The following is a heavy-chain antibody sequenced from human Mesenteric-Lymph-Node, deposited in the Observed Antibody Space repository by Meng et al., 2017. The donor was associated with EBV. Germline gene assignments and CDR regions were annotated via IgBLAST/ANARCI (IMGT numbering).Heavy chain of an antibody. Sequence: QVPLVGLGGGLVKAGGSLGLSCAASGFTFCDSYMNWIRQAPGKGLEWVSYITKSGTTIYYADSVKGRFTMSRDNANNSLYLQMNSLRAEDTAVYYCARASGLAPYFDYWGQGTLVTVSS. CDR3: ARASGLAPYFDY. V-gene: IGHV3-11*01. CDR1: GFTFCDSY. CDR2: ITKSGTTI. J-gene: IGHJ4*02. D-gene: IGHD2-8*02.